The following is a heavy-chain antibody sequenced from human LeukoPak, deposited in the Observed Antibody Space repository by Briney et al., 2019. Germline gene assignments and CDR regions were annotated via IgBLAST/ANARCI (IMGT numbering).Heavy chain of an antibody. CDR2: IYYSGST. V-gene: IGHV4-39*01. J-gene: IGHJ4*02. Sequence: SETLSLTCTVSGGSISSSSYYWGWIRQPPGKGLEWIGSIYYSGSTYYNPSLKSRVTISVDTSKNQFSLKVNSVTAADTAVYYCARRSYSTTWHFDYWSRGTLVTVSS. CDR3: ARRSYSTTWHFDY. D-gene: IGHD6-13*01. CDR1: GGSISSSSYY.